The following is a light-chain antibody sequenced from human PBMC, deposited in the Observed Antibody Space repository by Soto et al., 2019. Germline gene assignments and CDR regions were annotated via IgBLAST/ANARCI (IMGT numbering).Light chain of an antibody. CDR2: DAS. Sequence: EIVLTQSPATMSLSPGERATLYCRASQSVSKYLAWYQQKPAQAPSLLIYDASNRATDIPARFSGSGSGTDFTLTISSLEPEEFAVYYCQQRSNWPWTFGQGTKVEIK. J-gene: IGKJ1*01. V-gene: IGKV3-11*01. CDR1: QSVSKY. CDR3: QQRSNWPWT.